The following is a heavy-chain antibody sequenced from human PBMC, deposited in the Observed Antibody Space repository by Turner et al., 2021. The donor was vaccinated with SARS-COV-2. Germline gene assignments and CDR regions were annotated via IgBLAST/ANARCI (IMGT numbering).Heavy chain of an antibody. D-gene: IGHD6-19*01. CDR1: GFTFSSYS. Sequence: EVQLVESGGGMVKSGGSLRLSCAASGFTFSSYSMNWVRQAPGKGLEWVSSISSSSSFIYYPDSVKGRFTISRDNAKNSLYLQMNSLRAEDTAVYYCARAEEHSREWLVPKIPFDIWGQGTMVTVSS. CDR2: ISSSSSFI. CDR3: ARAEEHSREWLVPKIPFDI. J-gene: IGHJ3*02. V-gene: IGHV3-21*01.